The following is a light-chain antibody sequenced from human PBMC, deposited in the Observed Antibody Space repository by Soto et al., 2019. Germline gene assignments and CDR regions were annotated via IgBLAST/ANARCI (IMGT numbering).Light chain of an antibody. CDR3: SSYTSNITRYV. J-gene: IGLJ1*01. Sequence: QSALTQPASVSGSPGQSITISCTGTSSDVGDYNYVSWYQQHPGKAPKPMIFEVTNRPSGVSNRFSGSKSGNTASLTISGLQAEDEADYYCSSYTSNITRYVFGTGTKVTVL. CDR1: SSDVGDYNY. V-gene: IGLV2-14*01. CDR2: EVT.